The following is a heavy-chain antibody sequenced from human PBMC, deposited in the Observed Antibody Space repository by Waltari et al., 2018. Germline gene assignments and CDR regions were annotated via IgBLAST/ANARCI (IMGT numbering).Heavy chain of an antibody. CDR3: ACVVVVTAYGMDV. J-gene: IGHJ6*02. Sequence: QAQLVQSGAEVQRPGSSVTVFCKASGGHFRRYSLSWMRPAPGQGLEWMGGIIPIFGTANYAQKFQGRVTITADESTSTAYMELSSLRSEDTAVYYCACVVVVTAYGMDVWGQGTTVTVSS. D-gene: IGHD2-21*02. CDR1: GGHFRRYS. V-gene: IGHV1-69*01. CDR2: IIPIFGTA.